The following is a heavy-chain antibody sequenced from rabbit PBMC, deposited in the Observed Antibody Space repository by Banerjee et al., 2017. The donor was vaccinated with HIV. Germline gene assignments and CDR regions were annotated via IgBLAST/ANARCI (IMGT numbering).Heavy chain of an antibody. V-gene: IGHV1S45*01. Sequence: QEQLVESGGGLVTLGGSLKLSCKASGIDFSSYAINWVRQAPGKGLEWIGCIYTGSGSTYYASWAKGRFTISKTSSTTVTLQITSLTAADTATYFCARSDNSGDVSNLWGQGTLVTVS. D-gene: IGHD4-1*01. CDR1: GIDFSSYA. J-gene: IGHJ4*01. CDR3: ARSDNSGDVSNL. CDR2: IYTGSGST.